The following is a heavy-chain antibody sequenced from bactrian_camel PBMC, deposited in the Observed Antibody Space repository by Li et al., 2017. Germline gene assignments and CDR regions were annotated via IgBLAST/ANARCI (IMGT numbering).Heavy chain of an antibody. Sequence: QLVESGGGSVQAGGSLKLSCVVSGYRVGTSGMGWFRQAPGKEREMVSTIRRTGETDYADSVKGRFTISLDTDKSTLYLQMDRLKTEDTAVYYCAAVSTVFSLPPSFSSGCHDALGSASWGQGTQVTVS. V-gene: IGHV3S55*01. CDR2: IRRTGET. D-gene: IGHD5*01. J-gene: IGHJ6*01. CDR1: GYRVGTSG. CDR3: AAVSTVFSLPPSFSSGCHDALGSAS.